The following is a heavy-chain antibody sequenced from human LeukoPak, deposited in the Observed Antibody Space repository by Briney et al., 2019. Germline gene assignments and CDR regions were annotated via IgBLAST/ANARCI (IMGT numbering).Heavy chain of an antibody. CDR3: ARDRPLYGGNSGH. CDR2: ISSSSSYI. D-gene: IGHD4-23*01. J-gene: IGHJ4*02. V-gene: IGHV3-21*01. Sequence: GGSLRLSCAASGFTFSSYSMNWVRQAPGKGLEWVSSISSSSSYIYYADSVKGRFTISRDNAKNSLYLQMNSLRAEDTAVYYCARDRPLYGGNSGHWGQGILVTVSS. CDR1: GFTFSSYS.